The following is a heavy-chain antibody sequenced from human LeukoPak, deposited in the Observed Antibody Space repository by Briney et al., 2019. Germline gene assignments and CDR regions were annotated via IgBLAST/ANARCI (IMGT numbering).Heavy chain of an antibody. Sequence: SETLSLTCTVSGGSISTYYWSRIRQPPGMGLEWIGYIHYSGSTKYNPSLKSRVTISVDTSKNQFSLKLSSVTAADTAVYYCASSIVATGNRPFDNWGQGTLVTVTS. CDR3: ASSIVATGNRPFDN. V-gene: IGHV4-59*01. CDR2: IHYSGST. CDR1: GGSISTYY. J-gene: IGHJ4*02. D-gene: IGHD6-13*01.